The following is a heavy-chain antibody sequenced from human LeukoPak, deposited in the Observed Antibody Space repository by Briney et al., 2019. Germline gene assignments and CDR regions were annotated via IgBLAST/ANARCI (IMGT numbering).Heavy chain of an antibody. V-gene: IGHV1-18*01. Sequence: ASVKVSCKAAGYTFNNYVISWGRQSPGQGLEWVGWISPHSHTTHYADKVQGRVTTTTDTFTTTPSMELRSLRSDDTAVYFCARGQSMYYWGQGTPVTVSS. D-gene: IGHD2-8*01. J-gene: IGHJ4*02. CDR3: ARGQSMYY. CDR1: GYTFNNYV. CDR2: ISPHSHTT.